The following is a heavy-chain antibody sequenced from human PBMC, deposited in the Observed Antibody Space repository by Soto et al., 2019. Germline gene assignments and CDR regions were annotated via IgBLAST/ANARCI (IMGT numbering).Heavy chain of an antibody. V-gene: IGHV4-59*13. Sequence: PSETLSLTCTVSGGSISPYYWSWIRQPPGKGLEWIGSVYYSGATNYNPTLKSRVTISLDTSKSQFSLRLTSVTAADTAGQYCARGIALPRRPRGADSSSWHTFENWGQGSRVTVS. D-gene: IGHD6-13*01. CDR1: GGSISPYY. CDR3: ARGIALPRRPRGADSSSWHTFEN. J-gene: IGHJ4*02. CDR2: VYYSGAT.